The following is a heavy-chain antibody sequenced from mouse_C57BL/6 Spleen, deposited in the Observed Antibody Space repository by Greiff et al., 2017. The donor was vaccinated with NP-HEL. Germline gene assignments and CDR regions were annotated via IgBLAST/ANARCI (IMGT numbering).Heavy chain of an antibody. V-gene: IGHV14-2*01. J-gene: IGHJ3*01. CDR3: ARITTVVAPFAY. Sequence: EVQLQQSGAELVKPGASVKLSCTASGFNIKDYYMHWVKQRTEQGLEWIGRIDPEDGKTKYAPKFQGKATITADTSSNTAYLQLSSLTSEDTAVYYGARITTVVAPFAYWGQGTLVTVSA. D-gene: IGHD1-1*01. CDR1: GFNIKDYY. CDR2: IDPEDGKT.